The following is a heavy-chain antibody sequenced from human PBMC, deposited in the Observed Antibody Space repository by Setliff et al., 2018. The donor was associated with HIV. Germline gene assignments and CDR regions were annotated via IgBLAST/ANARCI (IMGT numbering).Heavy chain of an antibody. CDR3: ARDSRDIVVVIAPEPEPYYYYGMDV. J-gene: IGHJ6*04. CDR2: IIPIFGTP. Sequence: SVKVSCKASGDTFNSHAISWVRQAPGQGLEWMGGIIPIFGTPNYAQKLKGRLTITADESTSTVYMELGSLRSEDTAVYYCARDSRDIVVVIAPEPEPYYYYGMDVWGEGTTVTSPQ. D-gene: IGHD2-15*01. CDR1: GDTFNSHA. V-gene: IGHV1-69*13.